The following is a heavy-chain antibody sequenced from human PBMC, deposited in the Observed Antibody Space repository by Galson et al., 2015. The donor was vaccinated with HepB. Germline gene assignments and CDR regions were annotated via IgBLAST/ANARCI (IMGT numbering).Heavy chain of an antibody. CDR3: VKDLHLGGYGLFDY. V-gene: IGHV3-64D*06. D-gene: IGHD3-16*01. J-gene: IGHJ4*02. CDR1: GFTFSSYG. Sequence: SLRLSCAASGFTFSSYGMHWVRQAPGKGLEYVSAISSNGGSTYYADSVKGRFTISRDNSKNTLYLQMSSLRAEDTAVYYCVKDLHLGGYGLFDYWGQGTLVTVSS. CDR2: ISSNGGST.